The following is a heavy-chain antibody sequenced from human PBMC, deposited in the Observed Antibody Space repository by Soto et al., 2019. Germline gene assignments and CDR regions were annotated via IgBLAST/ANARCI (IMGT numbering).Heavy chain of an antibody. Sequence: TSETLSLTCTVSGGSISSGGYYWSWIRQHPGKGLEWIGYIYYSGSTYYNPSLKSRVTISVDTSKNQFSLKLSSVTAADTAVYYCARESGTPLTQSNLYYYDSSGYLIFDYWGQGTLVTVSS. CDR2: IYYSGST. V-gene: IGHV4-31*03. D-gene: IGHD3-22*01. CDR1: GGSISSGGYY. J-gene: IGHJ4*02. CDR3: ARESGTPLTQSNLYYYDSSGYLIFDY.